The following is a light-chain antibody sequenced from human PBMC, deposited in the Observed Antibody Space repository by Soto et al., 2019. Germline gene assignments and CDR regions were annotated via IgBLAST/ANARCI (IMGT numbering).Light chain of an antibody. V-gene: IGKV4-1*01. Sequence: DIVMTQAPDSLAVSLGERGIINCKSSPSVLYSSNNKNYLTWYQQKPGQPPKLLIYSASTREFGVPDRFSGSGSVTDFTLTISSLPAEDVAVYYCRQYYTIPLTFGGGTKVDIK. CDR2: SAS. CDR3: RQYYTIPLT. CDR1: PSVLYSSNNKNY. J-gene: IGKJ4*01.